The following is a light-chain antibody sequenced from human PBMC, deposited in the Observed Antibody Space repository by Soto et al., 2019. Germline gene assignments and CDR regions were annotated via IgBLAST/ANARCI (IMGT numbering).Light chain of an antibody. CDR3: SSYTTSSTGV. CDR2: EVS. V-gene: IGLV2-14*01. J-gene: IGLJ3*02. Sequence: QSALTQPASVSGSPGQSITISCTGTSSDVGGYNYVYWYQQHPGKVPKLMIYEVSNRPSGVSNRFSGSKSGNTASLTISGLQAEDEADYYCSSYTTSSTGVFGGGTKLTVL. CDR1: SSDVGGYNY.